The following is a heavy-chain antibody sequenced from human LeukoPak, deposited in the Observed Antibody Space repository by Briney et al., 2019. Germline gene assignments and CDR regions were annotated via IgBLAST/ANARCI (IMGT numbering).Heavy chain of an antibody. V-gene: IGHV3-33*01. CDR1: GFTFSDYG. CDR3: ARAHSSSSTFDL. CDR2: IWYDGSKK. Sequence: GGSLRLSCVASGFTFSDYGIHWVRQAPGQGLEWVALIWYDGSKKYYADSVKGRFTISRDNTKNTLYLQLNSLRADDTAVYYCARAHSSSSTFDLWGQGTLVTVSS. D-gene: IGHD6-6*01. J-gene: IGHJ4*02.